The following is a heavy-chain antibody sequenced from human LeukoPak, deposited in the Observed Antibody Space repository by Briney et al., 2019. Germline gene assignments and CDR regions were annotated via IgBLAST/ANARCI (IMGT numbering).Heavy chain of an antibody. D-gene: IGHD1-20*01. J-gene: IGHJ5*02. CDR1: GFTFSSYW. Sequence: GGSLRLSCAASGFTFSSYWMHWVRQAPGKGLVWVSRINSDGSSTSYADSVKGRFTISRDSAKNTLYLQMNSLRAEDTAVYYCARVSYNWNGHGWFDPWGQGTLVTVSS. CDR2: INSDGSST. V-gene: IGHV3-74*01. CDR3: ARVSYNWNGHGWFDP.